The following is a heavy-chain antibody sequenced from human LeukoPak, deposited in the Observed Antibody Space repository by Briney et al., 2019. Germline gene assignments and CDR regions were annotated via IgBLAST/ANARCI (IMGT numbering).Heavy chain of an antibody. Sequence: GGSLRLSCAASGFTFSSYAMSWVRQAPGKGLEWVSSISSSSSYIYYADSVKGRFTISRDNAKNSLYLQMNSLRAEDTAVYYCARGDYDYVWGSYRLDYWGQGTLVTVSS. CDR3: ARGDYDYVWGSYRLDY. D-gene: IGHD3-16*02. CDR1: GFTFSSYA. J-gene: IGHJ4*02. V-gene: IGHV3-21*01. CDR2: ISSSSSYI.